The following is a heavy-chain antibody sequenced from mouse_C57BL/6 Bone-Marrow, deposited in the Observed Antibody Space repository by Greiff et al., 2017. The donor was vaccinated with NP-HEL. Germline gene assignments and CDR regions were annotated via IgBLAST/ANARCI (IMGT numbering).Heavy chain of an antibody. Sequence: EVQLQESGPGLVKPSQSLSLTCSVTGYSITSGYYWNWIRQFPGNKLEWMGYISYDGSNNYNPSLKNRISITRDTSKNQFFLKLNSVTTEDTATYYCARYGSSYHWYFDVWGTGTTVTVSS. CDR1: GYSITSGYY. D-gene: IGHD1-1*01. J-gene: IGHJ1*03. CDR2: ISYDGSN. V-gene: IGHV3-6*01. CDR3: ARYGSSYHWYFDV.